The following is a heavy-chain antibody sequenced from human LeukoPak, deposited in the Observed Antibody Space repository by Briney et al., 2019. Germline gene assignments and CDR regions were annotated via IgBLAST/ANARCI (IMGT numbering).Heavy chain of an antibody. J-gene: IGHJ4*02. V-gene: IGHV3-23*01. CDR3: AKDRDDSGDYAFDS. CDR2: ISRSGDYT. Sequence: PGGSLRLSCAASGFSFSGYVMSWVRQAPGKGLEWVSVISRSGDYTNYADSVKGRFTISRDNSKNTLSLQMSSLRAEDTAIYYCAKDRDDSGDYAFDSWGQGILVSVSS. CDR1: GFSFSGYV. D-gene: IGHD4-17*01.